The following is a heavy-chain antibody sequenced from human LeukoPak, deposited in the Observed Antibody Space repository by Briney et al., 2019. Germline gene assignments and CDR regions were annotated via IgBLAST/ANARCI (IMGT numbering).Heavy chain of an antibody. CDR2: ISPSGGST. Sequence: ASVKVSCKASGYTFTSYYMHWVRQAPGQGLEWMGIISPSGGSTSYAQKFQGRVTMTRDTSTSTVYMELSSLRSEDTAVYYCATPALDSGSYANFDYWGQGTLVTVSS. V-gene: IGHV1-46*01. CDR3: ATPALDSGSYANFDY. J-gene: IGHJ4*02. CDR1: GYTFTSYY. D-gene: IGHD1-26*01.